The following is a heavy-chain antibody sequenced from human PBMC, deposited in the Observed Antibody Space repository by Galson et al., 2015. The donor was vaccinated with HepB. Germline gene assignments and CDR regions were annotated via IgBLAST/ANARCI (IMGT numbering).Heavy chain of an antibody. CDR1: GFTFSSYA. J-gene: IGHJ6*02. CDR2: ISYDGSNK. CDR3: ARVSSGSMYYYYGMDV. V-gene: IGHV3-30-3*01. D-gene: IGHD1-26*01. Sequence: SLRLSCAASGFTFSSYAMHWVRQAPGKGLEWVAVISYDGSNKYYADSVKGRFTISRDNSKNTLYLQMNSLRAEDTAVYYCARVSSGSMYYYYGMDVWGQGTTVTVSS.